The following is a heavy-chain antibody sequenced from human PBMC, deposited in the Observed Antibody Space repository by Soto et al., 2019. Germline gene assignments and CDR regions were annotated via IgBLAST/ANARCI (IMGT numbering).Heavy chain of an antibody. D-gene: IGHD3-10*01. CDR3: AKSSAVIIPLLGLDY. J-gene: IGHJ4*02. V-gene: IGHV3-30*18. Sequence: QVQLVESGGGVVQPGRSLRLSCAASGFTFSSYGMHWVRQAPGKGLEWVAVISYDGSNKYYADSVKGRFTISRDNSKNTLYLQMNSLRAEDTAVYYCAKSSAVIIPLLGLDYWGQGTLVTVSS. CDR1: GFTFSSYG. CDR2: ISYDGSNK.